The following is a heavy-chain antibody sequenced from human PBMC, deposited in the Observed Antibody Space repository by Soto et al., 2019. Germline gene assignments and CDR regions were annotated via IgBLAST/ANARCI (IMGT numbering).Heavy chain of an antibody. J-gene: IGHJ6*04. V-gene: IGHV1-69*08. CDR2: IIPMVGTP. CDR1: GDTFSSYS. Sequence: QAQLVQSGAEVKRPGSSVKVSCKASGDTFSSYSISWVRQAPGQGLEWMGRIIPMVGTPNYAQKFQGRVTFSADQSMSTAYMVLNCLISDDTAVYYCATDGGSTSSSAYNYAMDVWGKGTPVTVSS. D-gene: IGHD3-16*01. CDR3: ATDGGSTSSSAYNYAMDV.